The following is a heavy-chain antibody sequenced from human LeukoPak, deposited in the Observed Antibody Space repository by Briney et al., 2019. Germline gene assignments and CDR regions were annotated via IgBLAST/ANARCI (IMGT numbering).Heavy chain of an antibody. D-gene: IGHD3-22*01. J-gene: IGHJ4*02. CDR1: GGSFSDYY. V-gene: IGHV4-34*01. CDR2: INDSGST. Sequence: SDTLSLTCAVYGGSFSDYYWSWIRQPPGKGLEWIGEINDSGSTNYNPSLKSRVTISVDTSKNQFSLKVNSVTAADTAVYYCARVQDYDSSGHYLGYWGQGILVTVSS. CDR3: ARVQDYDSSGHYLGY.